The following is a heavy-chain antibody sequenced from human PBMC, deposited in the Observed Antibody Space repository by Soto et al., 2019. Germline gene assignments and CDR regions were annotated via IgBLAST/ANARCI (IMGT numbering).Heavy chain of an antibody. CDR2: IYYSGGT. J-gene: IGHJ4*02. CDR3: ARPSGSYLFYFDY. CDR1: GGFLSRTFYF. Sequence: LENLSPPRTGSGGFLSRTFYFLGWVRHPPGKGLEWIGSIYYSGGTYYNPSLKSRVTISVDTSKNQFSMKLSSVTAADTALYYCARPSGSYLFYFDYWGQGTLVTVSS. D-gene: IGHD1-26*01. V-gene: IGHV4-39*01.